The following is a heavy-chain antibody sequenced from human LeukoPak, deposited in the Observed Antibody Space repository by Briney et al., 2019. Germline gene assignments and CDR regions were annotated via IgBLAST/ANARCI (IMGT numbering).Heavy chain of an antibody. Sequence: SETLSLTCTVSGGSISNYYWSWIRQPPGKGLEWIGEINHSGSTNYNPSLKSRVTISVDTSKNQFSLKLSSVTAADTAVYYCARESRIAARNFDYWGQGTLVTVSS. CDR1: GGSISNYY. J-gene: IGHJ4*02. CDR2: INHSGST. D-gene: IGHD6-25*01. CDR3: ARESRIAARNFDY. V-gene: IGHV4-34*01.